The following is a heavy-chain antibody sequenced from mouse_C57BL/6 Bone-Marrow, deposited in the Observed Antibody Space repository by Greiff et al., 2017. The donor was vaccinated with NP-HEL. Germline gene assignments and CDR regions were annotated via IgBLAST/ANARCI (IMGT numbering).Heavy chain of an antibody. CDR3: ARSYYSNYYYAMDY. Sequence: QVQLQQSGAELVRPGTSVKMSCKASGYTFTNYWIGWAKQRPGHGLEWIGDIYPGGGYTNYNEKFKGKATLTADKSSSTAYMQFSSLTSEDSAIYYGARSYYSNYYYAMDYWGQGTSVTVSS. D-gene: IGHD2-5*01. CDR2: IYPGGGYT. J-gene: IGHJ4*01. CDR1: GYTFTNYW. V-gene: IGHV1-63*01.